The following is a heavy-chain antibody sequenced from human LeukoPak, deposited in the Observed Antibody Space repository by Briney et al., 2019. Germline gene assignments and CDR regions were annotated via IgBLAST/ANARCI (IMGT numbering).Heavy chain of an antibody. V-gene: IGHV3-23*01. CDR2: ISSKGGPT. CDR3: AKYMRGYNWNYDWLDY. Sequence: GGSLRLSCAASGLTFSTYAMTWVRQAPGKGLEGLSSISSKGGPTLRADSERGRFTLSRDNPQNTVYLHMNSLGDEDTAVYHCAKYMRGYNWNYDWLDYWAQGILVTVSS. CDR1: GLTFSTYA. J-gene: IGHJ4*02. D-gene: IGHD1-7*01.